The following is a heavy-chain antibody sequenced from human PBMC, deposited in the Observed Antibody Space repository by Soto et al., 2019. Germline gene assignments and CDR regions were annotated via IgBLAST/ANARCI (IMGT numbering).Heavy chain of an antibody. CDR2: INPNTGYT. Sequence: ASVKVSCKASGYTFTSYDINWVRQAAGQGLEWMGWINPNTGYTDYAQKFQDRVTMTGNTSITTAYMELSGLRSEDTAVYYCVRGRVMITFGVVIVIDYWGQGSPVTSPQ. J-gene: IGHJ4*02. D-gene: IGHD3-16*02. CDR3: VRGRVMITFGVVIVIDY. CDR1: GYTFTSYD. V-gene: IGHV1-8*01.